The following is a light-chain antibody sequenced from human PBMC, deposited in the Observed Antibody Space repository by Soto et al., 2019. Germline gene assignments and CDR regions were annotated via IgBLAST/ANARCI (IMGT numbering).Light chain of an antibody. CDR1: QSISSY. CDR2: AAS. Sequence: DIQMTQSPSSLSASVGDRITITCLSRQSISSYLNWYQQKPGKAPKLLIYAASSLQSGVPSRFSGSGSGTDFTLTISSLQPEDFATYYCQQSYSTLWTFGQGTKVEIK. CDR3: QQSYSTLWT. V-gene: IGKV1-39*01. J-gene: IGKJ1*01.